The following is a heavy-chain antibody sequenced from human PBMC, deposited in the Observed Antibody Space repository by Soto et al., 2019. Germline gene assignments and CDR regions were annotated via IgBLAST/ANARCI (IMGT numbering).Heavy chain of an antibody. CDR2: INPNSGGT. J-gene: IGHJ6*02. V-gene: IGHV1-2*02. D-gene: IGHD1-20*01. CDR1: GYTFTGYY. CDR3: AKDPALITGDEYMDV. Sequence: ASVKVSCKASGYTFTGYYMHWVRQAPGQGLEWMGWINPNSGGTNYAQKFQGRVTMTRDTSISTAYMELSRLRSDDTAVYYCAKDPALITGDEYMDVWGQGTTVTVSS.